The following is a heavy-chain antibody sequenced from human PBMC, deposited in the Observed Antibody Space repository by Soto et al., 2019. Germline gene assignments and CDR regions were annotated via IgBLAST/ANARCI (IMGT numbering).Heavy chain of an antibody. D-gene: IGHD2-2*02. CDR3: ARDSDSRYCSSTSCYNPPYNWFDP. J-gene: IGHJ5*02. CDR1: GGTFSSYA. Sequence: ASVKVSCKASGGTFSSYAISWVRQAPGQGLEWMGGIIPIFGTANYAQKFQGRVTITADESTSTAYMELSSLRSEDTAVYYCARDSDSRYCSSTSCYNPPYNWFDPWGQGTLVTLSS. V-gene: IGHV1-69*13. CDR2: IIPIFGTA.